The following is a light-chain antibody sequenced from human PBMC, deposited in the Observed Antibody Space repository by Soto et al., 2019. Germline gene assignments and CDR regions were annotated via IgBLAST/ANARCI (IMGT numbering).Light chain of an antibody. CDR2: EVS. V-gene: IGLV2-8*01. CDR3: SSNASINTLV. J-gene: IGLJ2*01. Sequence: QSVLTQPPSASGTPGQSVTIPCTGTSSDVGNYNYVSWYQQHPGKAPKLMIYEVSRRPSGVPDRFSGSKSGTAASLTISGLQADDDADYYCSSNASINTLVFGGGTKLTVL. CDR1: SSDVGNYNY.